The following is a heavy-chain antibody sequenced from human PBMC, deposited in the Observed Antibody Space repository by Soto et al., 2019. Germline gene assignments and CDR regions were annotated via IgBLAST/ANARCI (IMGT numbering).Heavy chain of an antibody. Sequence: SETLSLTCTVSGGSISSYYWSWIRQPPGKGLDWIGFIYYSGSTNYNPSLKSRVTISVDTSKNQFSLKLSSVTAADTAVYYCATGDFWSGYYSFDYWGQGTLVTVSS. V-gene: IGHV4-59*08. CDR1: GGSISSYY. J-gene: IGHJ4*02. CDR3: ATGDFWSGYYSFDY. CDR2: IYYSGST. D-gene: IGHD3-3*01.